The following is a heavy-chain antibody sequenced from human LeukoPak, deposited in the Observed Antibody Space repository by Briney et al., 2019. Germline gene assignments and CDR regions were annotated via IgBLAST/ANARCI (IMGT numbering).Heavy chain of an antibody. V-gene: IGHV4-59*01. Sequence: PSETLSLTCTVSGGSISSYCWSWIRQPPGKGLEWIGYIYYSGSTNYNPSLKSLVTISVDTSKNKFSLKLSSVTAADTAVYYCARYVWGSYPTFEDYWGQGTLVTVSS. D-gene: IGHD3-16*02. J-gene: IGHJ4*02. CDR2: IYYSGST. CDR3: ARYVWGSYPTFEDY. CDR1: GGSISSYC.